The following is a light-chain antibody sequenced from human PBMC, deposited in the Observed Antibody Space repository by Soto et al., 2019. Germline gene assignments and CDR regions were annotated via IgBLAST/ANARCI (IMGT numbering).Light chain of an antibody. CDR1: NIGSKS. J-gene: IGLJ2*01. Sequence: SYELTQPPSVSVAPGKTARITCGGNNIGSKSVHWYQQKPGQAPVLVIYYDSDRPSGSPERFSGSNSGNTATLTISRVEAGDEADYYCQVWDSSSDHPRVVFGGGTKRTVL. CDR2: YDS. V-gene: IGLV3-21*04. CDR3: QVWDSSSDHPRVV.